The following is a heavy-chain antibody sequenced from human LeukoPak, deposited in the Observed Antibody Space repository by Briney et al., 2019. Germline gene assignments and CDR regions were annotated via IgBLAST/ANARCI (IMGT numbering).Heavy chain of an antibody. D-gene: IGHD5-24*01. J-gene: IGHJ4*02. CDR2: IYSGGST. Sequence: GGSLRLSCAASGFTVSSSYMSWVRQAPGKGLEWVSVIYSGGSTYYADSVKGRFTISRDNSKNTLYLQMNSLRAEDTAVYYCARIGPEMAGYFDYWGQGTLVTVSS. CDR3: ARIGPEMAGYFDY. V-gene: IGHV3-53*01. CDR1: GFTVSSSY.